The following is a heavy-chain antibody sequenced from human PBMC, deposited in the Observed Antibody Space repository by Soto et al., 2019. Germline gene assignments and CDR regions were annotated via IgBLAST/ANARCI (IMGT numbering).Heavy chain of an antibody. CDR3: AKKGYYASGRTNLFDS. Sequence: SETLSLTCAVSGYSISDDYYWGWIRQPPGKGLEWIGSIYQSGSTYYNPSLKSRVTISVDTSKNQFSLRLTSVTAADTAMYYCAKKGYYASGRTNLFDSWGQGTLVTVSS. V-gene: IGHV4-38-2*01. J-gene: IGHJ4*02. D-gene: IGHD3-10*01. CDR1: GYSISDDYY. CDR2: IYQSGST.